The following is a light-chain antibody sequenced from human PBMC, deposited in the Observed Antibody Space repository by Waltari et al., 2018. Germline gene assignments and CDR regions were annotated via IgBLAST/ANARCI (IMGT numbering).Light chain of an antibody. CDR1: TSDLAAVNY. V-gene: IGLV2-14*03. CDR2: DVS. CDR3: SSYTSSSTRV. Sequence: QSALTQPASVSGSPGQSLASSCTGPTSDLAAVNYVPWYQQHPGKAPKLMIYDVSNRPSGVSNRFSGSKSGNTASLTISGLQAEDEADYYCSSYTSSSTRVFGTGTKVTVL. J-gene: IGLJ1*01.